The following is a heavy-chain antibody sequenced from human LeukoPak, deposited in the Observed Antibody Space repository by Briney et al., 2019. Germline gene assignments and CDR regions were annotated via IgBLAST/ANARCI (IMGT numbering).Heavy chain of an antibody. CDR3: AKELVATTYYFDY. CDR2: ISYDGSNK. D-gene: IGHD5-12*01. J-gene: IGHJ4*02. CDR1: GFTFDDYA. V-gene: IGHV3-30*18. Sequence: PGGSLRLSCAASGFTFDDYAMHWVRQAPGKGLEWVAVISYDGSNKYYADSVKGRFTISRDNSKNTLYLQMNSLRAEDTAVYYCAKELVATTYYFDYWGQGTLVTVSS.